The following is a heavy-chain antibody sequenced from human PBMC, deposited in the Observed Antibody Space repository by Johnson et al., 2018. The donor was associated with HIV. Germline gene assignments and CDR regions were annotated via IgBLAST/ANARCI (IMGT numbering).Heavy chain of an antibody. CDR3: TAALRVKGI. D-gene: IGHD2-15*01. CDR2: INSKTDGVTT. Sequence: VQLVESGGGLVKPGGSLRLSCAASGFTFSNAWMSWVRQAPGKGLEWVGRINSKTDGVTTDYAAPVKGRFTISRDDSKTTLYLQMNSLKTEDTAVYYCTAALRVKGIWGQGTMVTVSS. CDR1: GFTFSNAW. J-gene: IGHJ3*02. V-gene: IGHV3-15*01.